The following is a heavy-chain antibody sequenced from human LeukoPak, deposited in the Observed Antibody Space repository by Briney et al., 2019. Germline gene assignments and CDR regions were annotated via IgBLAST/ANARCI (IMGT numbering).Heavy chain of an antibody. Sequence: SETLSLTCTVSGGXISSYYWGWIRQPPGKGLEWIGSIYYSGSTYYNPSLKSRVTISVDTSKNQFSLKLSSVTAADTAVYYCARRDSSGVVPRWDYWGQGTLVTVSS. J-gene: IGHJ4*02. CDR2: IYYSGST. V-gene: IGHV4-39*01. CDR1: GGXISSYY. CDR3: ARRDSSGVVPRWDY. D-gene: IGHD6-25*01.